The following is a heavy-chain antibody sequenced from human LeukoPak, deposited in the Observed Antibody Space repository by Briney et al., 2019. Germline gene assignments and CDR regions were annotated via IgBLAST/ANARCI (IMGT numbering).Heavy chain of an antibody. Sequence: GGSLRLSCAASRFTFSTYAMTWVRQAPGKGLEWVLGINSKGDEIYYADSVRGRFTISRHNSNNALYLQMDRLRAEDTAVYYCANWIGSSSRDYWGQGPLVTVSS. V-gene: IGHV3-23*01. CDR3: ANWIGSSSRDY. D-gene: IGHD6-6*01. J-gene: IGHJ4*02. CDR1: RFTFSTYA. CDR2: INSKGDEI.